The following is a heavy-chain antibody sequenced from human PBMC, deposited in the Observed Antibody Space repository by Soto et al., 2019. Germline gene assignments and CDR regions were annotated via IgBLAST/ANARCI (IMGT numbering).Heavy chain of an antibody. D-gene: IGHD2-2*01. J-gene: IGHJ4*02. CDR2: IYYSGST. V-gene: IGHV4-59*01. CDR1: GGSISSYY. CDR3: ARLGYCSSTSCYVLILDY. Sequence: SETLSLTCAVSGGSISSYYWSWIRQPPGKGLERIGYIYYSGSTNYNPSLKSRVTISVDTSKNQFSLKLSSVTAADTAVYYCARLGYCSSTSCYVLILDYWGQGTLVTVSS.